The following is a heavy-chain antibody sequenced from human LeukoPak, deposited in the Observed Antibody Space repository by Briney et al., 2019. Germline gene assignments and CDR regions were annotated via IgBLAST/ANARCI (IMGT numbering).Heavy chain of an antibody. V-gene: IGHV3-74*01. CDR3: VRDLDLGGYSSFVS. CDR1: GFTFSSYFW. D-gene: IGHD4-23*01. J-gene: IGHJ4*02. CDR2: IRSDGGSS. Sequence: GGSLRLSCAASGFTFSSYFWMHWVRQAPGKGLVWVSRIRSDGGSSTYADSVKGRFTISRDNAKNTLYLQLNTLRAEDTAVYYCVRDLDLGGYSSFVSWGQGTVVTVSS.